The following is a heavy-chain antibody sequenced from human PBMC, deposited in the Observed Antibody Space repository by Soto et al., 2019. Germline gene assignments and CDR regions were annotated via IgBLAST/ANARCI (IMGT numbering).Heavy chain of an antibody. CDR3: ARAGPGYYGSGDDMSYFDY. J-gene: IGHJ4*02. D-gene: IGHD3-10*01. V-gene: IGHV4-59*01. Sequence: SETLSLTCTVSGGSISSYYWSWIRQPPGRGLEWIGYIYYSGSTNYNPSLKSRVTISVDTSKNQFSLKLSSVTAADTAVYYCARAGPGYYGSGDDMSYFDYWGQGTLVTVSS. CDR1: GGSISSYY. CDR2: IYYSGST.